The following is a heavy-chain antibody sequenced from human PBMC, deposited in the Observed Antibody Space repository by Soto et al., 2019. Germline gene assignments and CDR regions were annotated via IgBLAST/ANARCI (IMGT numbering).Heavy chain of an antibody. D-gene: IGHD3-22*01. Sequence: PGGSLRLSCEASGFTFRSYSMHWVRQAPGKGLEWVPYISSSSYTIYNADSVKGRFTISRDNDKNSLYLQMNSLRDEDTAVYYCAREGDSRGYQGPFASWGQGTLVTVSS. J-gene: IGHJ4*02. V-gene: IGHV3-48*02. CDR3: AREGDSRGYQGPFAS. CDR1: GFTFRSYS. CDR2: ISSSSYTI.